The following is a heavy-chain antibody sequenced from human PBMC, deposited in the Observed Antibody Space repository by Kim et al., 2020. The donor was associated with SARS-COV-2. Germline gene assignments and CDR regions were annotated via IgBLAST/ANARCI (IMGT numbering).Heavy chain of an antibody. CDR3: ARGSTYCGGDCYSLSLDY. V-gene: IGHV3-21*01. Sequence: GGSLRLSCAASGFTFSSYSMNWVRQAPGKGLEWVSSISSSSSYIYYADSVKGRFTISRDNAKNSLYLQMNSLRAEDTAVYYCARGSTYCGGDCYSLSLDYWGQGTLVTVSS. J-gene: IGHJ4*02. CDR2: ISSSSSYI. D-gene: IGHD2-21*02. CDR1: GFTFSSYS.